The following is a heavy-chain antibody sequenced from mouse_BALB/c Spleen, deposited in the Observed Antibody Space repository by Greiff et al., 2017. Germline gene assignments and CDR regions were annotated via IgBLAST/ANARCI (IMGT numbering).Heavy chain of an antibody. Sequence: QVHVKQSGAELAKPGASVKMSCKASGYTFTSYWMHWVKQRPGQGLEWIGYINPSTGYTEYNQKFKDKATLTADKSSSTAYMQLSSLTSEDSAVYYCARSLTTVVAPYAMDYWGQGTSVTVSS. CDR2: INPSTGYT. D-gene: IGHD1-1*01. CDR3: ARSLTTVVAPYAMDY. J-gene: IGHJ4*01. CDR1: GYTFTSYW. V-gene: IGHV1-7*01.